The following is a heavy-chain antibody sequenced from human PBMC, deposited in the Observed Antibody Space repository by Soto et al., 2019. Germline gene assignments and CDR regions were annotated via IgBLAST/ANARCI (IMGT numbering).Heavy chain of an antibody. V-gene: IGHV1-2*02. D-gene: IGHD6-6*01. Sequence: APLKGYWKASGYAFTGDYMHWVLQAPGQGLEWMGWINPNSGGTNYAQKFQGRVTMTRDTSISTAYMELSRLRSDDTAVYYCARAARRAVSGRGNWFNPWGQGTLVTVSS. J-gene: IGHJ5*02. CDR2: INPNSGGT. CDR1: GYAFTGDY. CDR3: ARAARRAVSGRGNWFNP.